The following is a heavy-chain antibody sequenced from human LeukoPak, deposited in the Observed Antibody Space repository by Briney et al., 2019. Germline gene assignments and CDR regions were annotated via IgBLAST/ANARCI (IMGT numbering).Heavy chain of an antibody. V-gene: IGHV3-23*01. CDR2: ISKSGDHT. CDR1: GLTFNNYA. J-gene: IGHJ4*02. D-gene: IGHD4-17*01. CDR3: AKDRTSMVTTGLDY. Sequence: PGGSLRLSCAVSGLTFNNYAMSWVRQAPGKGLEWVSAISKSGDHTYYAASAKGRFTISRDNSKNMLHLQMNSLRAEDAAVYYCAKDRTSMVTTGLDYWGQGTLVTISS.